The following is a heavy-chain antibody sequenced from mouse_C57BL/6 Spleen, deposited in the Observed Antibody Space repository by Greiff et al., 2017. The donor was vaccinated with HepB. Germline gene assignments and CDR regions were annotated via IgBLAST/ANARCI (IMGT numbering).Heavy chain of an antibody. D-gene: IGHD2-1*01. CDR1: GYTFTSYW. V-gene: IGHV1-7*01. CDR3: ARVNYEGSGWFAY. CDR2: INPSSGYT. Sequence: VQLRQSGAELAKPGASVKLSCKASGYTFTSYWMHWVKQRPGQGLEWIGYINPSSGYTKYNQKFKDKATLTADKSSSTAYMQLSSLTYEDSAVYYCARVNYEGSGWFAYWGQGTLVTVSA. J-gene: IGHJ3*01.